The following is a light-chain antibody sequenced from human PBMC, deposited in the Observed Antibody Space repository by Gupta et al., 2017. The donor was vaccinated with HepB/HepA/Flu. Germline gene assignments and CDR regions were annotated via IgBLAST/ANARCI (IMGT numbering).Light chain of an antibody. CDR1: QSVGPY. CDR2: DAS. V-gene: IGKV3-11*01. Sequence: DNVLTQSPATLSLSPGERATLSCRATQSVGPYLAWNQHKPGQAPRLLIYDASNRAPGIPARFSGSGSGTDFTLTISSLEPEDFAVYYCQQRGNWPLFTFGPGTKVDIK. J-gene: IGKJ3*01. CDR3: QQRGNWPLFT.